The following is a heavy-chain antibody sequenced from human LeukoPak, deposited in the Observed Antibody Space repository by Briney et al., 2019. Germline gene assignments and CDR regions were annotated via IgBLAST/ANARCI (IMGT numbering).Heavy chain of an antibody. D-gene: IGHD2-15*01. CDR1: GGSISSSSYY. V-gene: IGHV4-39*07. J-gene: IGHJ3*02. CDR2: IYYSGST. Sequence: SETLSLTCTVSGGSISSSSYYWGWIRQPPGKGLEWIGSIYYSGSTYYNPSLTSRVTISVDTSKTQFSLKLSSVTAADTAVYYCARDPLGYCSGGSCYADAFDIWGQGTMVTVSS. CDR3: ARDPLGYCSGGSCYADAFDI.